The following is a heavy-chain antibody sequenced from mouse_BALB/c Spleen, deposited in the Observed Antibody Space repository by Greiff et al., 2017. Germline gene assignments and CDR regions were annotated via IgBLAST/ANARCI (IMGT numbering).Heavy chain of an antibody. CDR1: GFTFSSYT. V-gene: IGHV5-9*03. CDR2: ISNGGGNT. Sequence: EVKLVESGGGLVKPGGSLKLSCAASGFTFSSYTMSWVRQTPEKRLEWVATISNGGGNTYYPDSVKGRFTISRDNAKNNLYLQMSSLRSEDTALYYCARSGYGNVYAMDYWGQGTSVTVSS. CDR3: ARSGYGNVYAMDY. J-gene: IGHJ4*01. D-gene: IGHD2-10*02.